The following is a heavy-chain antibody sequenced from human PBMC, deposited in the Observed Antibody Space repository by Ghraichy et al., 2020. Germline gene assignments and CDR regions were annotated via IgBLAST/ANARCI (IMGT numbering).Heavy chain of an antibody. V-gene: IGHV3-30*18. Sequence: GGSLRLSCAAAGFTFSSYGMHWVRQAPGKRLEWVAVISYDGFNKHYVDSVKGRFTISRDNSKNTLSLQMNSLRVEDTAVYYCAKKAGTGLYYYYGMDAWGQGTSVTVSS. CDR1: GFTFSSYG. J-gene: IGHJ6*02. CDR2: ISYDGFNK. CDR3: AKKAGTGLYYYYGMDA. D-gene: IGHD6-13*01.